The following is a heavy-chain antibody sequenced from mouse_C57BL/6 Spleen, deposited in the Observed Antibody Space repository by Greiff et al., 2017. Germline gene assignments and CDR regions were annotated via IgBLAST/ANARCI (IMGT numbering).Heavy chain of an antibody. J-gene: IGHJ1*03. CDR2: INPHNGGT. CDR3: ARSTPAYYPTGYFDV. V-gene: IGHV1-26*01. D-gene: IGHD2-10*01. Sequence: EVQLQQSGPELVKPGASVKISCKASGYTFTDYYMNWVKQSHGKSLEWIGDINPHNGGTSYNQKFKGKAPLTVDKSSSTAYMELRSLTSEDSAVYYCARSTPAYYPTGYFDVWGTGTTVTVSS. CDR1: GYTFTDYY.